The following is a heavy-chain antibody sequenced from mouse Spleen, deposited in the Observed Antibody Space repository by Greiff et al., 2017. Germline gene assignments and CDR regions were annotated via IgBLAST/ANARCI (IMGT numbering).Heavy chain of an antibody. V-gene: IGHV1-81*01. D-gene: IGHD1-1*01. Sequence: QVQLQQSGAELARPGASVKLSCKASGYTFTSYGISWVKQRTGQGLEWIGEIYPRSGNTYYNEKFKGKATLTADKSSSTAYMELRSLTSEDSAVYFCARWYYGSSPWFAYWGQETLVTVSA. CDR2: IYPRSGNT. J-gene: IGHJ3*01. CDR3: ARWYYGSSPWFAY. CDR1: GYTFTSYG.